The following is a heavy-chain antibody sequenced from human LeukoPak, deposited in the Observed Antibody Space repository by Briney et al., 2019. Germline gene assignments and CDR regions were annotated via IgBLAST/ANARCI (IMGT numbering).Heavy chain of an antibody. D-gene: IGHD1-14*01. J-gene: IGHJ6*03. V-gene: IGHV3-21*01. Sequence: GGSLRLSCAASGFTFSSYSMNWVRQAPGKGLEWVSSISSSSSYIYYADSVKGRFTISRDNAKNSLYLQMNSLRAEDTAVYYCARDGSPRTHYYYYYYMDVWGKGTTVTVSS. CDR3: ARDGSPRTHYYYYYYMDV. CDR2: ISSSSSYI. CDR1: GFTFSSYS.